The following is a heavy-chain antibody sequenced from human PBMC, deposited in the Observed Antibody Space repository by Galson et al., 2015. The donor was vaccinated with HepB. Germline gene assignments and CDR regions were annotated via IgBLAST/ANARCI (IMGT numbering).Heavy chain of an antibody. CDR1: GFTFSSYA. D-gene: IGHD3-10*01. V-gene: IGHV3-30-3*01. CDR2: ISYGGSNK. J-gene: IGHJ5*02. Sequence: SLRLSCAASGFTFSSYAMHWVRQAPGKGLEWVAVISYGGSNKYYADSVKGRFTISRDNSKNTLYLQMNSLRAEDTAVYYCARDRGYYGSGAGWFDPWGQGTLVTVSS. CDR3: ARDRGYYGSGAGWFDP.